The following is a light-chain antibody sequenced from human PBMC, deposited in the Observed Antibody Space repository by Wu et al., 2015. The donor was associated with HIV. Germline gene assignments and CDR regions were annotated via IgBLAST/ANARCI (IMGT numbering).Light chain of an antibody. CDR2: GAS. CDR1: QSVSSSY. CDR3: QEYGDSTIT. Sequence: EIVLTQSPGTLSLSPGERATLSCRASQSVSSSYLAWYQQKPGQAPRLLIYGASSRATGIPDRFSGSGSGTDFTLTISRLEPEDFAIYFCQEYGDSTITFGQGTRLDNK. V-gene: IGKV3-20*01. J-gene: IGKJ5*01.